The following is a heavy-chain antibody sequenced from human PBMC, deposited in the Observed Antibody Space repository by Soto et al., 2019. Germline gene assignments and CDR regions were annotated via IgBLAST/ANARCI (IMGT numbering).Heavy chain of an antibody. J-gene: IGHJ4*02. CDR3: ARGDYSGELAY. CDR2: IYYSGST. V-gene: IGHV4-59*01. Sequence: QVQLQESGPGLVKPSETLSLTCTVSGGSISSYYWSWIRQPPGKGLEWLGYIYYSGSTTYNPSLRSRVTLSVDTSKSQFFQRLSAVTAAGTAVYYCARGDYSGELAYWGQGTLVTVSS. D-gene: IGHD3-10*01. CDR1: GGSISSYY.